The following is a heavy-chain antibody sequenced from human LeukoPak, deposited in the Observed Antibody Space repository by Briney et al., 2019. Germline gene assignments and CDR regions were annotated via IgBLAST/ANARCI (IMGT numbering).Heavy chain of an antibody. CDR1: GGSISSYY. V-gene: IGHV4-4*07. Sequence: SETLSLTCTVSGGSISSYYWSWIRQPAGKGLEWIGHIYTSGSTNYNPSLRSRVTMSVDTSKNQFSLKLTSVTAADTAVYSCARGPHRGPSYGSAQYYYGMDFWGQGTTVTVAS. D-gene: IGHD5-18*01. J-gene: IGHJ6*02. CDR3: ARGPHRGPSYGSAQYYYGMDF. CDR2: IYTSGST.